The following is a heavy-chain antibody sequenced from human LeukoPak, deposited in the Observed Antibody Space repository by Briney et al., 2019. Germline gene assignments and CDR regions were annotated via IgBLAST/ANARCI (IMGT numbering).Heavy chain of an antibody. J-gene: IGHJ5*01. CDR1: AFTFSSYA. CDR3: AKDRHAPGRYCSSTSCFPFDS. D-gene: IGHD2-2*01. V-gene: IGHV3-23*01. CDR2: ISGSGGST. Sequence: PGRSLRLSCVVSAFTFSSYAMSWVRQAPGKGLEWVSGISGSGGSTYYADSVKGRFTISRDNTKNTLYLQMNSLRAEDTAVYYCAKDRHAPGRYCSSTSCFPFDSWGQGTLVTVSS.